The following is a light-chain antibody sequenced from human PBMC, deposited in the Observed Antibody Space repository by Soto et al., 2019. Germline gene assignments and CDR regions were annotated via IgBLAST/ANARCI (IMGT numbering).Light chain of an antibody. CDR3: QQRHMWPST. Sequence: EVVLTQSPVTLSLSPGERATLSCRASQSFRGLLAWYQQKPGQAPRLLIYDAYNRATGIPPRFSGSGSGTDFTLTSSRLEPEDSAVYYCQQRHMWPSTFGQGTRLEIK. J-gene: IGKJ5*01. CDR1: QSFRGL. V-gene: IGKV3-11*01. CDR2: DAY.